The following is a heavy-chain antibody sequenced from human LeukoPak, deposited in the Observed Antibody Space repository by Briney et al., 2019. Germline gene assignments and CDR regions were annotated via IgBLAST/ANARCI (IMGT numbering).Heavy chain of an antibody. CDR3: ARIRSSGYLTFDY. CDR2: ISGSGGST. J-gene: IGHJ4*02. V-gene: IGHV3-23*01. D-gene: IGHD3-22*01. Sequence: PGGSLRLSCAASGFTFSSYAMSWVRQAPGKGLEWVSAISGSGGSTYYADSVKGRFTVSRDGDKNTLYLEMNSLRAEDTAVYYCARIRSSGYLTFDYWGQGILVTVSS. CDR1: GFTFSSYA.